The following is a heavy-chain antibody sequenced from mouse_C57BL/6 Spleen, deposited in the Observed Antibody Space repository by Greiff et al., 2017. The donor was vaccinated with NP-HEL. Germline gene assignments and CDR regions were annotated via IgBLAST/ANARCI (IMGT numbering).Heavy chain of an antibody. CDR3: ARGGNGNFYFDY. CDR1: GSTFTSYW. D-gene: IGHD2-1*01. J-gene: IGHJ2*01. V-gene: IGHV1-52*01. Sequence: VQLQQPGAELVRPGSSVKLSCKASGSTFTSYWMHWVKQRPIQGLEWIGNIDPSDSETHYNPKFKDKATLTVDKSSSTAYMQLSSLTAEDSAVYYCARGGNGNFYFDYWGKGTTLTVSS. CDR2: IDPSDSET.